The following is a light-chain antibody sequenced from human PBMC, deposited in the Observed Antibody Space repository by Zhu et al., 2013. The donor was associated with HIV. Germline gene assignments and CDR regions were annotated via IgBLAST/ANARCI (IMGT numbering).Light chain of an antibody. CDR3: QQSYDWPRT. CDR1: RSISTS. CDR2: EAS. V-gene: IGKV3-11*01. J-gene: IGKJ2*01. Sequence: EVVLTQSPATLSLSPGERATLFCRASRSISTSVAWYQQRPGHAPRLLIYEASNRATGIPARFSGSGSGTDFTLTITSLQPEDFATYYCQQSYDWPRTFGVGTRLEIK.